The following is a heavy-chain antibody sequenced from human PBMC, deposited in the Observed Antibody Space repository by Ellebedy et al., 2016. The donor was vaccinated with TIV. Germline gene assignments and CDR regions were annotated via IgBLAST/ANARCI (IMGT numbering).Heavy chain of an antibody. V-gene: IGHV3-7*03. J-gene: IGHJ4*02. CDR3: ARPGKPYAIDY. CDR2: IKYDGSEH. CDR1: GFTSGSYW. Sequence: GESLKISCVASGFTSGSYWMSWVRQAPGKGLEWVANIKYDGSEHYYVDSVKGRFTISRDNAKNSLYLQMSSLRAEDTAVYYCARPGKPYAIDYWGQGILVTVSS. D-gene: IGHD2-8*01.